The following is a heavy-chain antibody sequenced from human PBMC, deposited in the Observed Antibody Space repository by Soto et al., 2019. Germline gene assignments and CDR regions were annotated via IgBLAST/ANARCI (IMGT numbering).Heavy chain of an antibody. CDR3: ARGDMNSAIDY. J-gene: IGHJ4*02. D-gene: IGHD1-7*01. CDR1: GFTFSSYE. V-gene: IGHV3-48*03. CDR2: ISSSGSTI. Sequence: EVQLVESGGGLVQPGGSLRLSCAASGFTFSSYEMNWVRQAPGKGLEWVSYISSSGSTIYYADSVKGRFTISRDNAKNSLYLQMNSLRAEDTAVYYCARGDMNSAIDYWGQGTLVTVSS.